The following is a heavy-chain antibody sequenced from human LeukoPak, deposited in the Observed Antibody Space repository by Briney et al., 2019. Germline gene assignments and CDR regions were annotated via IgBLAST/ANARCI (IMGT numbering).Heavy chain of an antibody. V-gene: IGHV4-39*07. CDR1: GGSISSSSYY. CDR3: ARLTAYYYDSSGYQTSFDI. CDR2: VYYTGST. Sequence: PSETLSLTCTVSGGSISSSSYYWGWVRQPPGKGLEWIGSVYYTGSTYYNPSLKSRVTISVDTSKNQFSLKLSSVTAADTAVYYCARLTAYYYDSSGYQTSFDIWGQGTMVTVSS. J-gene: IGHJ3*02. D-gene: IGHD3-22*01.